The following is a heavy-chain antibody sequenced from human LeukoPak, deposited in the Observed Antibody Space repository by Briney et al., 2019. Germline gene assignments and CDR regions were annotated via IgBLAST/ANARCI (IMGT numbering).Heavy chain of an antibody. J-gene: IGHJ3*02. CDR3: AREFDSSGLNAFDI. Sequence: SETLFLTCTVSGGSISSHYWSWIRQPPGKGLEWIGYIYYSGSTNYNPSLKSRVTISVDTSKNQFSLKLSSVTAADTAVYYCAREFDSSGLNAFDIWGQGTMVTVSS. CDR2: IYYSGST. V-gene: IGHV4-59*11. D-gene: IGHD3-22*01. CDR1: GGSISSHY.